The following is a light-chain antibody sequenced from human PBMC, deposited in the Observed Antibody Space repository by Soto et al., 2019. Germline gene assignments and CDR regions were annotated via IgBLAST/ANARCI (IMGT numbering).Light chain of an antibody. J-gene: IGKJ3*01. V-gene: IGKV3-11*01. CDR2: DTS. CDR3: QQRSNWPFT. Sequence: IVLTQAPTTLSFSLGERATLSCRASQTVSKYLAWYQQKPGQAPRLLIYDTSNRATGIPARFSGSGSGTDFTLTISGLQPEDFAVYYCQQRSNWPFTFGPGTTVDFK. CDR1: QTVSKY.